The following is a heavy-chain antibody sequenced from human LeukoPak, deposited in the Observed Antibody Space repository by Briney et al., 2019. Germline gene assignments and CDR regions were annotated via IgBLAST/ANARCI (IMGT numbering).Heavy chain of an antibody. Sequence: GGSLRLSCVASGFTFTSYSLNWVRQAPGKGLEWVSYMNSGSTIYYADSVKGRFTISRYNAKNSVFLQMNSLRDEDTAVYYCARDPGSTAGFDYWGQGTLVTVSS. V-gene: IGHV3-48*02. CDR3: ARDPGSTAGFDY. D-gene: IGHD6-13*01. CDR1: GFTFTSYS. CDR2: MNSGSTI. J-gene: IGHJ4*02.